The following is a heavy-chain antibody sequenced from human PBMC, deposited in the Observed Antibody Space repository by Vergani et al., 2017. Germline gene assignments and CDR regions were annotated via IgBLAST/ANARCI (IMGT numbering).Heavy chain of an antibody. D-gene: IGHD2-2*01. J-gene: IGHJ6*03. CDR1: GYTFTSYG. CDR3: ARDGRRFQPQNYYYYMDV. V-gene: IGHV1-18*01. Sequence: QVQLVQSGAEVKKPGASVKVSCKASGYTFTSYGISWVRQAPGQGLEWMGWISAYNGNTNYAQKLQGRVTMTTDTSTSTAYMELRSLRADDTAVYYCARDGRRFQPQNYYYYMDVWGKGTTVTVSS. CDR2: ISAYNGNT.